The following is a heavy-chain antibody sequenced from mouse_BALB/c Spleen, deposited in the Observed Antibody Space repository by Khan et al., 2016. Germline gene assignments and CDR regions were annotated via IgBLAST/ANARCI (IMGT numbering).Heavy chain of an antibody. J-gene: IGHJ2*01. V-gene: IGHV5-4*02. CDR3: TRGWYDGYFDY. Sequence: EVELVESGGGLVKPGGSLKLSCAASGFTFSDYYMYWVRQTPEKRLEWVATISDGGSYTSYPDSVKGRFIIFRDNANNNLYLQMTSLKYEDTAIYYCTRGWYDGYFDYWGQGTIITVSS. CDR1: GFTFSDYY. CDR2: ISDGGSYT. D-gene: IGHD2-14*01.